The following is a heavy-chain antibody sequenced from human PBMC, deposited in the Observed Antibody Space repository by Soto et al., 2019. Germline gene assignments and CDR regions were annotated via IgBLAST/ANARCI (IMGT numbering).Heavy chain of an antibody. CDR3: ARGGEPLGYYGLDV. V-gene: IGHV4-61*01. Sequence: LSLTCSVSGGSVRSGNHFWNWIRQPPGRGLEWLGYMYYTGVTNYNPSLKSRVSMSVDTSKDQFSLNLTSLTAADTAVYYCARGGEPLGYYGLDVWGQGTTVTVSS. J-gene: IGHJ6*02. CDR1: GGSVRSGNHF. CDR2: MYYTGVT.